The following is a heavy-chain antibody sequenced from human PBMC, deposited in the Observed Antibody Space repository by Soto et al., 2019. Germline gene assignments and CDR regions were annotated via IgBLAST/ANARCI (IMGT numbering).Heavy chain of an antibody. CDR2: INPSGGST. D-gene: IGHD3-3*01. CDR1: GYTFTSYY. Sequence: GASVKVSCKASGYTFTSYYMHWVRQAPGQGLEWMGIINPSGGSTSYAQKFQGRVTMTRDTSTSTVYMELSSLGSEDTAVYYCARGRFLEWLRNYYYYGMDVWGQGTTVTVYS. J-gene: IGHJ6*02. CDR3: ARGRFLEWLRNYYYYGMDV. V-gene: IGHV1-46*01.